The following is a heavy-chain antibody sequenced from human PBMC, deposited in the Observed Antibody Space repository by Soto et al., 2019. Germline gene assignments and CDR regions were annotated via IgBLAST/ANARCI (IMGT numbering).Heavy chain of an antibody. CDR2: IYYTGST. CDR1: GGSITSAGYY. J-gene: IGHJ4*02. Sequence: QVQLQESGPGLVKPSQTLSLTCTVSGGSITSAGYYWNWIRQYPGKGLEWIGHIYYTGSTSYNPSLKSRVSISADTSRNQFSLILSSVTAADTAIYYCARNGHLDFWGQVTLVTVSS. CDR3: ARNGHLDF. V-gene: IGHV4-31*03.